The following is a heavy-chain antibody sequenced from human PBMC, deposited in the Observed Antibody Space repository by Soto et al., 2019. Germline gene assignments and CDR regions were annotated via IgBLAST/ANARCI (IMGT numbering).Heavy chain of an antibody. Sequence: GGSLRLSCAASGFTFSSYAMSWVRQAPGKGLEWVSAISGSGGSTYYADSVKGRFAISRDNSKNTLYLQMNSLRAEDTAVYYCAKDSSEQYYDILTGYRSPYYYYYGMDVWGQGTTVTVSS. J-gene: IGHJ6*02. D-gene: IGHD3-9*01. CDR2: ISGSGGST. CDR1: GFTFSSYA. V-gene: IGHV3-23*01. CDR3: AKDSSEQYYDILTGYRSPYYYYYGMDV.